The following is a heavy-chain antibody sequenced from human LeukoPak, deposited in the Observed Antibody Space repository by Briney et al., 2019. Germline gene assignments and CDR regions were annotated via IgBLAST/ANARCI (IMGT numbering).Heavy chain of an antibody. J-gene: IGHJ6*02. CDR2: TYYRSKWYN. CDR3: ARDLSLGSSWSLGPYYYGMDV. CDR1: GDSVSSNSAA. D-gene: IGHD6-13*01. V-gene: IGHV6-1*01. Sequence: SQTLSLTCAISGDSVSSNSAAWNWIRQSPSRGLEWLGRTYYRSKWYNDYAVSVKSRITINPDTSKNQFSLQLNSVTPEDTAVYYCARDLSLGSSWSLGPYYYGMDVWGQGTTVTVSS.